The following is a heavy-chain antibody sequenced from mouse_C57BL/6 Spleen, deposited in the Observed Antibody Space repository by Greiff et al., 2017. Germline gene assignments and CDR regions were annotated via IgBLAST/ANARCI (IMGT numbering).Heavy chain of an antibody. CDR2: IYPGDGDT. V-gene: IGHV1-82*01. J-gene: IGHJ2*01. CDR3: AREEVYYDYDERDY. Sequence: VQLQQSGPELVKPGASVKISCKASGYAFSSSWMNWVKQRPGKGLEWIGRIYPGDGDTNYNGKFKGKATLTADKSSSTAYMQLSSLTSEDSAVYFCAREEVYYDYDERDYWGQGTTLTVSS. D-gene: IGHD2-4*01. CDR1: GYAFSSSW.